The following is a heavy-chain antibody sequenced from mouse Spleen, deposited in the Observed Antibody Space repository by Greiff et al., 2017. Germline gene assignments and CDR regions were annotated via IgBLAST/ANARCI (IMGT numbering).Heavy chain of an antibody. CDR3: ARKGYYGSTDWYFDV. J-gene: IGHJ1*01. CDR1: GYTFTDYE. CDR2: IDPETGGT. V-gene: IGHV1-15*01. D-gene: IGHD1-1*01. Sequence: VQLQQSGAELVRPGASVTLSCKASGYTFTDYEMHWVKQTPVHGLEWIGAIDPETGGTAYNQKFKGKAILTADKSSSTAYMELRSLTSEDSAVYYCARKGYYGSTDWYFDVWGAGTTVTVSS.